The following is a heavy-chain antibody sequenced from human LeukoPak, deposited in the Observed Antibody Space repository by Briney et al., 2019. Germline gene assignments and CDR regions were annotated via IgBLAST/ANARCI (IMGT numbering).Heavy chain of an antibody. D-gene: IGHD4-17*01. J-gene: IGHJ3*02. CDR3: ARANPNDYGDYVFAFDI. V-gene: IGHV4-30-2*01. Sequence: PSETLSLTCAVSGGSISSGGYSWSWIRQPPRKGLEWIGYIYHSGSTYYNPSLKSRVTISVDRSKNQFSLKLSSVTAADTAVYYCARANPNDYGDYVFAFDIWGQGTMVTVSS. CDR2: IYHSGST. CDR1: GGSISSGGYS.